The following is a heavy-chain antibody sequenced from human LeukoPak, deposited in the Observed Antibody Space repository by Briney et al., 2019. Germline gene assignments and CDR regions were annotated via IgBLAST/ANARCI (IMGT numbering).Heavy chain of an antibody. CDR3: ARHKWELRTDWFDP. V-gene: IGHV4-39*01. J-gene: IGHJ5*02. CDR2: IYYSGST. Sequence: PSETLSLTCTVSGGSISSSSYYWGWIRQPPGKGLEWIGSIYYSGSTYYNPSLKSRVTISVDTSKHQFSLKLSSVTAADTAVYYCARHKWELRTDWFDPWGQGTLVTVSS. D-gene: IGHD1-26*01. CDR1: GGSISSSSYY.